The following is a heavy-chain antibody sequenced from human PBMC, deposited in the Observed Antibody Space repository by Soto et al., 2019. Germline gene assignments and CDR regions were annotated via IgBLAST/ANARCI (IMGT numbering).Heavy chain of an antibody. Sequence: ASVKVSCKASGYTFTSYDINWVRQATGQGLEWMGWMNPNSGNTGYAQKFQGRVTMTRNTSISTAYMELSSLRSEDTAVYYCAKGEYRYGSGSYYFKPLGAFDIWGQGTMVTVSS. V-gene: IGHV1-8*01. D-gene: IGHD3-10*01. CDR3: AKGEYRYGSGSYYFKPLGAFDI. J-gene: IGHJ3*02. CDR2: MNPNSGNT. CDR1: GYTFTSYD.